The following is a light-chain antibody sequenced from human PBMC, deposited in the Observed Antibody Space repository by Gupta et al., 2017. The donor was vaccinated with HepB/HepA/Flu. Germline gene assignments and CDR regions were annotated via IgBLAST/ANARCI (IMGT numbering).Light chain of an antibody. CDR1: SSDVGGNNC. J-gene: IGLJ2*01. V-gene: IGLV2-14*03. CDR3: SSYTSSINHYVV. Sequence: SALTHPASVSPSPGQSTPTACTATSSDVGGNNCVYWYQQKAGKAPKLVIYDVSNRPSGIPNRFTGSKSRNTATLTISGVEAEDEADYYCSSYTSSINHYVVFGGGTHLTVL. CDR2: DVS.